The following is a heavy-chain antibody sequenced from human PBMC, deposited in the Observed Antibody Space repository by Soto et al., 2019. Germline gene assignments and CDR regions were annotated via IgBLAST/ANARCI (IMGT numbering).Heavy chain of an antibody. J-gene: IGHJ6*03. D-gene: IGHD3-10*01. CDR3: ARTMVRGVVTHQHYYYMEV. CDR2: ISRSGSTI. Sequence: QVQLVESGGGLVKPGGSLRLSCAASGFTFSDYYMSWIRQAPGKGLEWVSYISRSGSTIYYADSVKGRFTISRDNAKNSLCLQMNSLRADDTAVDYCARTMVRGVVTHQHYYYMEVGGKGTMVTVFS. V-gene: IGHV3-11*01. CDR1: GFTFSDYY.